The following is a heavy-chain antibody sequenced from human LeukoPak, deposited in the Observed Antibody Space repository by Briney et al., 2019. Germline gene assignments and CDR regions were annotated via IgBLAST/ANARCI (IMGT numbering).Heavy chain of an antibody. D-gene: IGHD5-24*01. CDR2: INPNSGGT. CDR3: ARDWMATNPSSGMDV. Sequence: GASVKVSCKASGYTFTGYYMHWVRQAPGQGLEWMGWINPNSGGTNYAQKFQGWVTMTRDTSISTAYMELSRLRSDDTAVYYCARDWMATNPSSGMDVWGQGTTVTVSS. J-gene: IGHJ6*02. V-gene: IGHV1-2*04. CDR1: GYTFTGYY.